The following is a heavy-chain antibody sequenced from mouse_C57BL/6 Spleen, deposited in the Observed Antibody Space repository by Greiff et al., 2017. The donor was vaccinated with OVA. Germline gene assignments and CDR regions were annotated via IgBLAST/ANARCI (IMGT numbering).Heavy chain of an antibody. CDR2: IYPGDGDT. J-gene: IGHJ2*01. V-gene: IGHV1-82*01. CDR3: ARVPTMVYYFDY. Sequence: QVQLKESGPELVKPGASVKISCKASGYAFSSSWMNWVKQRPGKGLEWIGRIYPGDGDTNYNGKFKGKATLTADKSSSTAYMQLSSLTSEDSAVYFCARVPTMVYYFDYWGPGTPLTVSS. D-gene: IGHD2-10*01. CDR1: GYAFSSSW.